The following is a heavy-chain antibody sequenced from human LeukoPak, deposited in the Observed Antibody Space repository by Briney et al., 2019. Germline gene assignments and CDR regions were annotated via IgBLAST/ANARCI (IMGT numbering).Heavy chain of an antibody. Sequence: SQTLSLTCTVTGRSISSYYWSWIRQPPGKGLEWIGYIYYSGSTNYNPSLKSRVTISVDTSKNQFSLKLSSVTAADTAVYYCARTTTVTTSVMYYFDYWGQGTLVTVST. D-gene: IGHD4-11*01. V-gene: IGHV4-59*01. CDR2: IYYSGST. CDR3: ARTTTVTTSVMYYFDY. CDR1: GRSISSYY. J-gene: IGHJ4*02.